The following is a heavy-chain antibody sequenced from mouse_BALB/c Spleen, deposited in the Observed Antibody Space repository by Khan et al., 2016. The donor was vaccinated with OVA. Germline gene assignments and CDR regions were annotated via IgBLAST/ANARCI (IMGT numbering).Heavy chain of an antibody. CDR3: ANGNYGWFAY. D-gene: IGHD2-1*01. CDR2: ISSAGTYT. J-gene: IGHJ3*01. Sequence: EVELVESGGGLVKTGGSLKLSCAASGFTFSSFVMSWVRQTPEKRLEWVTTISSAGTYTYYLDSVRGRFTISRDNAKNTLYLQMNSLRSEDTAMYYCANGNYGWFAYWGQVTLVT. CDR1: GFTFSSFV. V-gene: IGHV5-9-1*01.